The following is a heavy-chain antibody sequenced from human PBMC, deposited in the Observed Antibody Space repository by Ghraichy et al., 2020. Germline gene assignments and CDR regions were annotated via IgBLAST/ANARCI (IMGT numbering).Heavy chain of an antibody. V-gene: IGHV2-5*01. J-gene: IGHJ4*02. CDR3: AHKKYYYDSSGYTTGFDY. Sequence: SGPTLVKPTQTLTLTCTFSGFSLSTSGVGVGWIRQPPGKALEWLALIYWNADKRYSPSLQSRLTITKDTSKNQVVLTMTNMDPVDTATYYCAHKKYYYDSSGYTTGFDYWGQGTLVTVSS. D-gene: IGHD3-22*01. CDR2: IYWNADK. CDR1: GFSLSTSGVG.